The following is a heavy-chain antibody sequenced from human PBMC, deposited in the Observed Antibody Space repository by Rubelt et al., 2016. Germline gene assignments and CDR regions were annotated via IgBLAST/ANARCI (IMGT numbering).Heavy chain of an antibody. Sequence: QVQLQQWGAGLLKPSETLSLICAVYGESFSDHYWTWIRQPPGKGLEWIGEVNHRGSTNYNASLKSRVTISADTSKKHFSLKLSSVTAADTAVYYCAGDRDGYYYFDYWGQGTLVTVSS. D-gene: IGHD3-22*01. CDR2: VNHRGST. CDR1: GESFSDHY. V-gene: IGHV4-34*02. J-gene: IGHJ4*02. CDR3: AGDRDGYYYFDY.